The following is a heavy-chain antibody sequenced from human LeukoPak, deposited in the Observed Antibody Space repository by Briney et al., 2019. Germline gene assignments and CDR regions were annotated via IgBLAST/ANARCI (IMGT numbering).Heavy chain of an antibody. CDR3: ARGRTRRDGYNPRPYGY. D-gene: IGHD5-24*01. CDR1: GGSFSGYY. V-gene: IGHV4-34*01. Sequence: PSETLSLTCAVYGGSFSGYYWSWIRQSPGKGLEWIGEINHSGSTNYNPSLKSRVTISVDTSKNQFSLKLSSVTAADTAVYYCARGRTRRDGYNPRPYGYWGQGTLVTVSS. CDR2: INHSGST. J-gene: IGHJ4*02.